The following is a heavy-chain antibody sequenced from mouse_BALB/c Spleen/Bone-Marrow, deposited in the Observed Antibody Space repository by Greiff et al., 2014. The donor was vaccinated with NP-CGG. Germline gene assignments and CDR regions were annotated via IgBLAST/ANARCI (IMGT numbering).Heavy chain of an antibody. D-gene: IGHD1-1*01. CDR2: IGPANGNT. V-gene: IGHV14-3*02. CDR1: GFNIKDTY. J-gene: IGHJ3*01. CDR3: AAYYYGSSQFAY. Sequence: EVQLQQSGAELVKPGASVKLSCTASGFNIKDTYMHWVKQRPEQGLEWIGRIGPANGNTKYDPNFQGKATITADTSSNTAYLQLSSLTSEDTAVYYCAAYYYGSSQFAYWGQGTLVTVSA.